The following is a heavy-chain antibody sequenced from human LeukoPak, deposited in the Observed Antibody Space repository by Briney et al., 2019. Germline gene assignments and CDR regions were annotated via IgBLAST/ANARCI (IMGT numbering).Heavy chain of an antibody. D-gene: IGHD3-3*01. CDR2: IYYSGST. Sequence: PSETLSLTCTVSGGSISSSSYYWGLIRQPPGKGLEWRGSIYYSGSTYYNPSLKSRVSISVDTTKNQFSLMLSSVTAAATAVYYCARFRVFGVVTNMDVWLKGTTVTVSS. CDR1: GGSISSSSYY. V-gene: IGHV4-39*01. J-gene: IGHJ6*03. CDR3: ARFRVFGVVTNMDV.